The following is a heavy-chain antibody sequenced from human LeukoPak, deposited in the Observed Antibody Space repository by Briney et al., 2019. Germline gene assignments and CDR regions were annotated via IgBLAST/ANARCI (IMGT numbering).Heavy chain of an antibody. Sequence: GGSLRLSCAASGFTFSSYEMNWVRQAPGKGPEWVSYISSSGSTIYYADSVKGRFTISRDNAKNSLYLQMDSLRAEDTAVYYCARWSMATNGYYFDYWGQGTLVTVSS. D-gene: IGHD5-24*01. CDR2: ISSSGSTI. V-gene: IGHV3-48*03. CDR3: ARWSMATNGYYFDY. CDR1: GFTFSSYE. J-gene: IGHJ4*02.